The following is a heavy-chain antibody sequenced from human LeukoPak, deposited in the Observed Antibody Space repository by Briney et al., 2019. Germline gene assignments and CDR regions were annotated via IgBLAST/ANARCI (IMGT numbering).Heavy chain of an antibody. CDR1: GFTYSSYE. V-gene: IGHV3-48*03. D-gene: IGHD1-26*01. Sequence: GGSLRLSCAASGFTYSSYEMNWVRQAPGKGLEGVSYISSSGSTIYYADSVKGRFTISRDNAKNSLYLQMNSLRAEDTAVYYCARRSYYWVYWGQGTLVTVSS. CDR2: ISSSGSTI. CDR3: ARRSYYWVY. J-gene: IGHJ4*02.